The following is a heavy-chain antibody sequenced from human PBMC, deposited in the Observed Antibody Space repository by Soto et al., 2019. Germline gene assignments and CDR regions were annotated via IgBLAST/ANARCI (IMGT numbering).Heavy chain of an antibody. V-gene: IGHV3-74*01. CDR3: AIFTWQNYFDS. CDR2: IHHDGSST. CDR1: GFTFSSYW. Sequence: EVQLVESGGGLVQPGGSLRLSCAASGFTFSSYWMHWVRQAPGKGLVWVSRIHHDGSSTNNADSVKGRFTISRDNAKNTLYLQMNSLRAEDTAVYYCAIFTWQNYFDSWGQGTLVTVSS. D-gene: IGHD2-15*01. J-gene: IGHJ4*02.